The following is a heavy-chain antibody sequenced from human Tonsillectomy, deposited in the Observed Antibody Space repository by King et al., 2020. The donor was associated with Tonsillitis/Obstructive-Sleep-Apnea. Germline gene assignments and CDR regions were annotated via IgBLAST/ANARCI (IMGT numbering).Heavy chain of an antibody. D-gene: IGHD5-12*01. V-gene: IGHV3-15*07. CDR1: AFSFSNAW. CDR3: TTGKGGVGGYGNPIDAVDI. J-gene: IGHJ3*02. Sequence: VQLVESGGGLVKPGGSLRLSCAASAFSFSNAWMNWVRQAPGKGLEWVGRIKSKRDGGAADYAAPVKGSFTISRDDSKNTLDLQMNSLKTEDTAVYYCTTGKGGVGGYGNPIDAVDIWGQGTMVTVSS. CDR2: IKSKRDGGAA.